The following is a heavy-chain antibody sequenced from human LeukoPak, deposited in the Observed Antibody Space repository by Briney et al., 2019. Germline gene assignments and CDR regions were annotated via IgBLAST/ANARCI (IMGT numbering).Heavy chain of an antibody. CDR1: GYSLSELS. Sequence: GASVKVSCKASGYSLSELSMHWVRQAPGKGLEWMGGFDPENGEAVYAQKFQGRVTMTEDTSTDTSYMELNSLKSEDTAVYYCAPGGVYDLLDNWGQGTLVTVSS. J-gene: IGHJ4*02. CDR2: FDPENGEA. CDR3: APGGVYDLLDN. D-gene: IGHD2-8*01. V-gene: IGHV1-24*01.